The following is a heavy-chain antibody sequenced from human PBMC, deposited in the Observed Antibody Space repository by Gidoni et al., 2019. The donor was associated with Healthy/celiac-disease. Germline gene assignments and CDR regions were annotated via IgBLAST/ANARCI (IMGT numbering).Heavy chain of an antibody. CDR3: ARGRLMTTVTPFFDY. CDR2: VKHSGST. CDR1: GGSFSGYY. J-gene: IGHJ4*01. D-gene: IGHD4-17*01. Sequence: QVQLQQWGAGLLKPSETLSLTCAVYGGSFSGYYWSWIRQPPGKGLEWIGEVKHSGSTNYNTSLKSRVTISVDTSKNKFSLKLSSVTAADTAVYYCARGRLMTTVTPFFDYWGHGTLVTVSS. V-gene: IGHV4-34*01.